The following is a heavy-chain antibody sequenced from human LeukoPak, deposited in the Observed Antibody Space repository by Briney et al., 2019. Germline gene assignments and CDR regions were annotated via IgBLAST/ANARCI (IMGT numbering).Heavy chain of an antibody. CDR2: ISSSSSYI. Sequence: PGGSLRLSCAASGFTFSSYSMNWVRQAPGKGLEWVSSISSSSSYIYYADSVKGRFTISRDNAKNSLYLQMNSLRAEDTAVYYCARQQWLDGPSYFHYWGEGPLVPVSS. CDR1: GFTFSSYS. J-gene: IGHJ4*02. CDR3: ARQQWLDGPSYFHY. D-gene: IGHD6-19*01. V-gene: IGHV3-21*01.